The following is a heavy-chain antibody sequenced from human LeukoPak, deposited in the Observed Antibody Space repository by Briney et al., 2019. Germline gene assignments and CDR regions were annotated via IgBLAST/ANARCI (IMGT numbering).Heavy chain of an antibody. Sequence: PSETLSLTCAVYGGSFSGYYWSWIRQHPGKGLEWIGYIYYSGSTYYNPSLKSRVTISVDTSKNQFSLKLSSVTAADTAVYYCARRNYGGNLDYWGQGTLVTVSS. D-gene: IGHD4-23*01. CDR2: IYYSGST. CDR1: GGSFSGYY. CDR3: ARRNYGGNLDY. J-gene: IGHJ4*02. V-gene: IGHV4-31*11.